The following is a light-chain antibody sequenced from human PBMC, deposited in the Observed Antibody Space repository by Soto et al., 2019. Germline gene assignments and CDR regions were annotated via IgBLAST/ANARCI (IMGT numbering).Light chain of an antibody. CDR1: QSVSSY. CDR3: QQYNNWPGT. CDR2: GAS. J-gene: IGKJ1*01. Sequence: EIGMTQSPATLSVSPGERATLSCRASQSVSSYLAWYQQKPGQAPRLLIYGASTRAAGIPARFSGSGSGTEFTLTISSLQSEDFAVYYCQQYNNWPGTFGQGTKVHIK. V-gene: IGKV3-15*01.